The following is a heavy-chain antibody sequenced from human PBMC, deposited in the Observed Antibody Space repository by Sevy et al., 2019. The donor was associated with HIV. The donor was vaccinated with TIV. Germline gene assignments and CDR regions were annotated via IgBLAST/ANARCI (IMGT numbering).Heavy chain of an antibody. Sequence: GGSLRLSCAASGISFNNYGMHWVRRAPGKGLEWLAVISYDGTNQYYADSVKGGFTISRDDSKNTLYLQMNSLRVEDTAVYYCAQVGGSEWQQFELYAMHVWGQGTTVTVSS. V-gene: IGHV3-30*18. CDR2: ISYDGTNQ. D-gene: IGHD6-13*01. CDR1: GISFNNYG. CDR3: AQVGGSEWQQFELYAMHV. J-gene: IGHJ6*02.